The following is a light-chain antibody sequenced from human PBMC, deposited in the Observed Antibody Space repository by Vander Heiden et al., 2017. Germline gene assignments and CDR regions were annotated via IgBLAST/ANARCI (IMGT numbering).Light chain of an antibody. CDR2: DAS. Sequence: DIQMTQSPSSLSASVGDRVTITCQASQDISNYLNWYQQKPGKAPKLLIYDASNLETGVPSRFSGSGSGTDFTFTISSLQPEDIATYYCQQYDNLVTFGGGTKVXIK. V-gene: IGKV1-33*01. CDR3: QQYDNLVT. J-gene: IGKJ4*01. CDR1: QDISNY.